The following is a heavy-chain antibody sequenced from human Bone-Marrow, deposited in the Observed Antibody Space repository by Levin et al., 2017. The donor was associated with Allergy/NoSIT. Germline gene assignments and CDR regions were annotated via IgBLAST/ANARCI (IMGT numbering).Heavy chain of an antibody. J-gene: IGHJ3*02. V-gene: IGHV3-30*18. CDR1: GFTFSSYG. CDR3: AKAEELYDYGSGARNAFDI. CDR2: ISYDGSNK. Sequence: GGSLRLSCAASGFTFSSYGMHWVRQAPGKGLEWVAVISYDGSNKYYADSVKGRFTISRDNSKNTLYLQMNSLRAEDTAVYYCAKAEELYDYGSGARNAFDIWGQGTMVTVSS. D-gene: IGHD3-10*01.